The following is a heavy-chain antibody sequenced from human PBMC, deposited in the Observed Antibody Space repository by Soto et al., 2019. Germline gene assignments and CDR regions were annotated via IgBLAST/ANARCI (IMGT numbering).Heavy chain of an antibody. CDR2: IWYDGGNK. D-gene: IGHD6-19*01. V-gene: IGHV3-33*01. CDR3: ARDGQWLPRDGLRSSDYFDY. CDR1: GFNFSSYV. J-gene: IGHJ4*02. Sequence: QVQLVESGGGVVQPGRSLRLSCAASGFNFSSYVMHWVRQAPGKGLEWVAGIWYDGGNKYYADSVKGRFTISRDNSKNTLYMQMNSLRADDTAVYYCARDGQWLPRDGLRSSDYFDYWGQGTLVTVSS.